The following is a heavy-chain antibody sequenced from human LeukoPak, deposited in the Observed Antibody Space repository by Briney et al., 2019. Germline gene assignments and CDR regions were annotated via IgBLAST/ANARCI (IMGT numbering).Heavy chain of an antibody. CDR2: ISSSSSFI. Sequence: GGSLRLSCAASGFIFSSYSMNWVRQAPGKGLEWVSSISSSSSFIYYADSVKGRFTVSRDNAENSLYLQMNSLRVEDTAVFYCVRGESSSTWGRPDYWGQGTLVTVSS. V-gene: IGHV3-21*01. J-gene: IGHJ4*02. CDR3: VRGESSSTWGRPDY. CDR1: GFIFSSYS. D-gene: IGHD2-2*01.